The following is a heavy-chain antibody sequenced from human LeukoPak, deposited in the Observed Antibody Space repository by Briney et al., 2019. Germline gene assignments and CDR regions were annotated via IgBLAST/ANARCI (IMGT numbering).Heavy chain of an antibody. Sequence: SETLSLTCSVSDGTINTISDYWNWIRQPPGKGLEWIGYIYNSGSTNNNPSLKSRVTISVDTSKKQFSLKLSSVTAADTAVYYCARETPYGSGSYPFDYWGQGILVTVSS. J-gene: IGHJ4*02. CDR3: ARETPYGSGSYPFDY. CDR2: IYNSGST. V-gene: IGHV4-61*01. CDR1: DGTINTISDY. D-gene: IGHD3-10*01.